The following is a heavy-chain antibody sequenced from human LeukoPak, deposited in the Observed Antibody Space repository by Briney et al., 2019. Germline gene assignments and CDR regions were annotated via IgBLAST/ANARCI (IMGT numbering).Heavy chain of an antibody. CDR1: GYSISISSDYY. D-gene: IGHD3-16*01. CDR3: ARVMITFDGALDY. V-gene: IGHV4-38-2*02. Sequence: PSETLSLTCTVSGYSISISSDYYWGWIRQPPGKGLEWIGSIYHGGSTYYNSSLKSRLTISVDTSKNHFSLRLSSVTAADTAVYYCARVMITFDGALDYWGQGTLVTVSS. J-gene: IGHJ4*02. CDR2: IYHGGST.